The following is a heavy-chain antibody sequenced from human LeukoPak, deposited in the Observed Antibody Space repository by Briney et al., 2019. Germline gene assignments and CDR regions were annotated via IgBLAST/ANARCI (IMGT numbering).Heavy chain of an antibody. CDR1: GGTFSSYA. CDR3: ARPQLELTGYYYYMDV. D-gene: IGHD1-1*01. J-gene: IGHJ6*03. CDR2: IIPIFGTA. V-gene: IGHV1-69*13. Sequence: ASVKVSCKASGGTFSSYAISWVQQAPGQGLEWMGGIIPIFGTANYAQKFQGRVTITADESTSTAYMELSSLRSEDTAVYYCARPQLELTGYYYYMDVWGKGTTVTVSS.